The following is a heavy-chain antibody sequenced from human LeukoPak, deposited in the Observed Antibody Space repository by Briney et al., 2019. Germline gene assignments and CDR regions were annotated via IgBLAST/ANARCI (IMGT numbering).Heavy chain of an antibody. D-gene: IGHD6-19*01. V-gene: IGHV3-23*01. CDR1: GFAFSNYG. J-gene: IGHJ4*02. Sequence: SGGSLRLSCAASGFAFSNYGIHWVRQAPGKGLEWVSAISGSGGSTYYADSVKGRFTISRDNSKNTLYLQMNSLRAEDTAVYYCAKDAKKYSSAWYEDYWGQGTLVTVSS. CDR3: AKDAKKYSSAWYEDY. CDR2: ISGSGGST.